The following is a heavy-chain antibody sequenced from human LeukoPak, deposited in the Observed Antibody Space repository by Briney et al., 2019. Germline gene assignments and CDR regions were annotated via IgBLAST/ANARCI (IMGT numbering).Heavy chain of an antibody. D-gene: IGHD3-10*01. CDR3: ARDEIYGSGSYYGLYYYGMDV. CDR2: INPDSGGT. CDR1: GYTFTGYY. V-gene: IGHV1-2*02. Sequence: ASVKVSCKASGYTFTGYYIHWVRQAPGQGLEWMGWINPDSGGTNYAQKFQGRVTMTRDTSISTAYMELSRLRSDDTAVYYCARDEIYGSGSYYGLYYYGMDVWGQGTTVTVSS. J-gene: IGHJ6*02.